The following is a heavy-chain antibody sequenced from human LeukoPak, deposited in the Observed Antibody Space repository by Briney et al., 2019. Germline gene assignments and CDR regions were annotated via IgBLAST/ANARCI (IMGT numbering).Heavy chain of an antibody. D-gene: IGHD3-10*01. V-gene: IGHV3-20*04. J-gene: IGHJ4*02. CDR3: ARDWRFYGSGSYYNLFFDY. Sequence: GGSLRLSCAASGFTFDDYGMSWVRQAPGKGLEWVSGINWNGGSTGYADSVKGRFTISRDNAKNSLYLQMNSLRAEDTALYYCARDWRFYGSGSYYNLFFDYWGQGTLVTVSS. CDR2: INWNGGST. CDR1: GFTFDDYG.